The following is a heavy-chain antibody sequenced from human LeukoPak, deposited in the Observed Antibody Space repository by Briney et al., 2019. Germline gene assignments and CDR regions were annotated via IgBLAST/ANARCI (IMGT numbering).Heavy chain of an antibody. J-gene: IGHJ3*02. CDR1: GFTFSSYS. D-gene: IGHD1-1*01. CDR3: ARVRTGAFDI. CDR2: ISSSSSYI. Sequence: GSLRLSSAASGFTFSSYSMNWVRQAPGKGLEWVSSISSSSSYIYYADLVKGRFTISKDNAKISLYLQMNSLKDEETAVYYCARVRTGAFDIWDQGKMVTVSS. V-gene: IGHV3-21*01.